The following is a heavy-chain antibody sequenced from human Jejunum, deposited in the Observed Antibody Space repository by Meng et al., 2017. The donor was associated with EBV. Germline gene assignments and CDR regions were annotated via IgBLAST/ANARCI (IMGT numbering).Heavy chain of an antibody. CDR1: VGDISMSDDY. CDR3: ATSVSSGYTSWLDS. D-gene: IGHD3-22*01. Sequence: LPEWAQQRVMPSATILPHTTAFVGDISMSDDYWGGMRQHPGRELQWNVNIYYRGSTSYNPSLLSRVIISAVTSNKKFSLKQMCVTAADTAVYYCATSVSSGYTSWLDSWGQGTLVTVSS. J-gene: IGHJ5*01. V-gene: IGHV4-39*07. CDR2: IYYRGST.